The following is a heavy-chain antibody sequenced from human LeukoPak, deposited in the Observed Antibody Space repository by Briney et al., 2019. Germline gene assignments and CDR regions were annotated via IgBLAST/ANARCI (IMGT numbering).Heavy chain of an antibody. CDR2: IIPIFGTV. CDR1: GGTFSSYA. V-gene: IGHV1-69*13. CDR3: ARLKYSYGYWFDP. J-gene: IGHJ5*02. D-gene: IGHD5-18*01. Sequence: AASVKVSCKASGGTFSSYAISWVRQAPGQGLEWMGGIIPIFGTVNYAQKFQGRVTITADESTSTAYMELSSLRSEDTAVYYCARLKYSYGYWFDPWGQGTLVTVSS.